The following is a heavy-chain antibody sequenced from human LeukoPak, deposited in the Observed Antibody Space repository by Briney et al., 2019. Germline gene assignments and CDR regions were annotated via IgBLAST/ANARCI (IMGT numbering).Heavy chain of an antibody. CDR1: GFTFSYYA. Sequence: GGSLRLSCAASGFTFSYYAMSWVRQAPGKGLEWVSAITGNGGATYNADSVKGRFTISRDNSKNTVYLQMDSLRVEDTVVYYCGTTTNGDSSGRYPGWPVDYWGQGTLVTVSS. CDR2: ITGNGGAT. D-gene: IGHD6-19*01. J-gene: IGHJ4*02. V-gene: IGHV3-23*01. CDR3: GTTTNGDSSGRYPGWPVDY.